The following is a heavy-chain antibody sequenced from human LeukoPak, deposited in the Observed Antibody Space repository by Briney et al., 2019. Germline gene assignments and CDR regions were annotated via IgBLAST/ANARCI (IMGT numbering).Heavy chain of an antibody. J-gene: IGHJ3*02. CDR1: GGSISSHY. CDR3: ARGYCSSTSCYFSGLDAFDI. Sequence: SETLSLTCTVSGGSISSHYWSWIRQPPGKGLEWIGYIYYSGSTNYNPSLKGRVTISVDTSKNQFSLKLSSVTAADTAVYYCARGYCSSTSCYFSGLDAFDIWGQGTMVTVSS. CDR2: IYYSGST. V-gene: IGHV4-59*11. D-gene: IGHD2-2*01.